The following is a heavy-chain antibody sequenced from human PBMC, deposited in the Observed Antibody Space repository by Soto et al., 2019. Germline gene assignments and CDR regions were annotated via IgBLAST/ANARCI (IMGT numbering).Heavy chain of an antibody. CDR2: IYYSGST. CDR1: GDTISIHY. J-gene: IGHJ6*01. V-gene: IGHV4-59*11. CDR3: ARTHNYYGMDV. Sequence: SETLSLTSTVSGDTISIHYWRSIRQPPAKGLEWIGYIYYSGSTNYNPSLKSRVTISVDSSKNQFSLKLSSVTAADTAVYYCARTHNYYGMDVWGQGTTVTVSS.